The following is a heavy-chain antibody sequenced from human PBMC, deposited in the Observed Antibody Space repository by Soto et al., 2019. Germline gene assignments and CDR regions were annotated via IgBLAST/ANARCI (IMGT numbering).Heavy chain of an antibody. CDR3: ARGGYYYDSSGYYFT. CDR2: IYTSGST. V-gene: IGHV4-4*07. CDR1: GGSISSYY. Sequence: SETLSLTCTVSGGSISSYYWSWIRQPAGKGLEWIGRIYTSGSTNYNPSLKSRVTMSVDTSKNQFSLKLSSVTAADTAVYYCARGGYYYDSSGYYFTWGQGTLVTAPQ. J-gene: IGHJ5*02. D-gene: IGHD3-22*01.